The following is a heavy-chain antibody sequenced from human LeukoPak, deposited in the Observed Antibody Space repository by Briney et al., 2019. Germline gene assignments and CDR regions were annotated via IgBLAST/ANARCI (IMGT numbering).Heavy chain of an antibody. Sequence: GGSLRLSCVASGFSFSSYWMSWVRQAPGRGLEWVANIKQDKSEKYYVDSVRGRFTISRDNAQNSLYLQMSSLRADDTAVYYCVRDGMGGIKAFDIWGQGTMVTVSS. CDR2: IKQDKSEK. D-gene: IGHD3-10*01. CDR3: VRDGMGGIKAFDI. V-gene: IGHV3-7*05. J-gene: IGHJ3*02. CDR1: GFSFSSYW.